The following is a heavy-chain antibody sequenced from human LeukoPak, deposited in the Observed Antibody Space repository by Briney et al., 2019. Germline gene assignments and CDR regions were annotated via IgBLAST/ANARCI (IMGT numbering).Heavy chain of an antibody. CDR3: TRYNNDHFDY. CDR2: IAYDGSRA. D-gene: IGHD1-14*01. Sequence: PGGSLRLSCAGSGFTFGGYGMHWFRQTPGKGLEWVAVIAYDGSRAFYADSVKARFTISRDNSKNTMSVQMDDLRAEDTAVYYCTRYNNDHFDYWGQGTLVTVSS. J-gene: IGHJ4*02. V-gene: IGHV3-33*01. CDR1: GFTFGGYG.